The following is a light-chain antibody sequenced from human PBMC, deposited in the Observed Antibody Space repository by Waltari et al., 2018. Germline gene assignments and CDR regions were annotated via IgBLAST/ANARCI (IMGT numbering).Light chain of an antibody. J-gene: IGLJ2*01. CDR2: TNS. V-gene: IGLV1-44*01. Sequence: QSVLTQPPSASGTPGQKVTISCSGSSSNIGSNHVNWYQQLPGTAPKLIIYTNSQRPSGVPDRFSGSKSGTSASLAISGLQSEHEADYYCASWDDSLSSVVFGGGTKLTVL. CDR3: ASWDDSLSSVV. CDR1: SSNIGSNH.